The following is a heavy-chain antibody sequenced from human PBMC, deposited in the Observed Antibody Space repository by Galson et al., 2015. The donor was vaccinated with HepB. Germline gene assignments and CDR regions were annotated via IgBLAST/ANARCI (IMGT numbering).Heavy chain of an antibody. CDR1: GYVFSNYG. CDR3: VAGDCSGGSCYGPWFDP. CDR2: ISGYDGDT. V-gene: IGHV1-18*04. J-gene: IGHJ5*02. Sequence: SVKVSCKASGYVFSNYGVNWVRQAPGQGLEWMGWISGYDGDTNYARKFQGRVIMTTDTSRNTAYMELKSLRSDDTAVYYCVAGDCSGGSCYGPWFDPWGQGTLVTVSS. D-gene: IGHD2-15*01.